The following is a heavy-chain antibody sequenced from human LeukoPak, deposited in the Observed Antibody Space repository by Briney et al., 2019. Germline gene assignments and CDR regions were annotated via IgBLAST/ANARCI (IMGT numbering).Heavy chain of an antibody. CDR3: ARGYCSSTSCRSSNHDY. J-gene: IGHJ4*02. D-gene: IGHD2-2*01. CDR1: GYTFTGYY. CDR2: INPNSGGT. V-gene: IGHV1-2*02. Sequence: ASVKASCKASGYTFTGYYMHWVRQAPGQGLEWMGWINPNSGGTNYAQKFQGRVTMTRDASISTAYMELSRLRSDDTAVYYCARGYCSSTSCRSSNHDYWGQGTLVTVSS.